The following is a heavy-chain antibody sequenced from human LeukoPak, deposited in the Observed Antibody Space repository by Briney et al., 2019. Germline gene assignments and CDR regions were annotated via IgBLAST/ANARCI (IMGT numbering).Heavy chain of an antibody. D-gene: IGHD3-3*01. CDR3: ARDPPSTTYYDFWSGSDPFDY. CDR2: ISSSSSYI. V-gene: IGHV3-21*01. J-gene: IGHJ4*02. CDR1: GFTFSSYS. Sequence: GGSLRLSCAASGFTFSSYSMNWVRQAPGKGLEWVSSISSSSSYIYYADSVKGRFTISRDNAKNSLYLQMNSLRAEDTAVYYCARDPPSTTYYDFWSGSDPFDYWGQGTLVTVSS.